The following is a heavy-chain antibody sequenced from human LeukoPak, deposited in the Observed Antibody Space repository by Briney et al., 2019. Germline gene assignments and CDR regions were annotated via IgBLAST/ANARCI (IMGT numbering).Heavy chain of an antibody. J-gene: IGHJ6*02. Sequence: GGSLRLPCTASGFTFSTYWMHWVRQAPGKGLEWVATIKQDESEKYYVDSVKGRFTTSRDNAKNSLYLQMNSLRAEDTAVYYCGRAMDVWGQGTTVTVSS. CDR2: IKQDESEK. CDR1: GFTFSTYW. V-gene: IGHV3-7*04. CDR3: GRAMDV.